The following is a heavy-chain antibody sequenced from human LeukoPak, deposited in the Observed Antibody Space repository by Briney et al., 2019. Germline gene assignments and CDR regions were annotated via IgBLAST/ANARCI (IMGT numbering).Heavy chain of an antibody. V-gene: IGHV3-7*03. Sequence: GGSLRLSCAASGLTFSNYWMDWVRQAPGKGLEWVANIKQDGSEKNYVDSVKGRFIISRDDAKNSLYLQMNTLRADDTAVYYCARDGFGTGSNWGQGTLVTVSS. CDR2: IKQDGSEK. CDR3: ARDGFGTGSN. J-gene: IGHJ4*02. D-gene: IGHD3-16*01. CDR1: GLTFSNYW.